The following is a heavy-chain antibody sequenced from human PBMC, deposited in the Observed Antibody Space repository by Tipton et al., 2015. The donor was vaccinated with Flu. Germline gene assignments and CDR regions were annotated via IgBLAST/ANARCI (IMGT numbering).Heavy chain of an antibody. Sequence: GLVKPSETLSLTCSVSGYSIRSGYYWGWVRQPPGKGLEWIGTIYHSGSTYYNPSLKSRLTISVDTSKNQFSLKLSSVTAADTAVYYCARHTGDSVRGIIDYWGQGTLVTVSS. V-gene: IGHV4-38-2*02. D-gene: IGHD3-10*02. J-gene: IGHJ4*02. CDR3: ARHTGDSVRGIIDY. CDR2: IYHSGST. CDR1: GYSIRSGYY.